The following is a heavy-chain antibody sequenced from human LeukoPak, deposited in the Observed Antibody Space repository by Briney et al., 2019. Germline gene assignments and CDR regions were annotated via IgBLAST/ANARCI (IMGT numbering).Heavy chain of an antibody. Sequence: SQTLSLTCTVSGGSISSGGYYWSWIRQPPGKGLEWIGYIYHSGSTYYNPSLKSRVTISVDRSKNQFSLKLSSVTAADTAMYYCARVRAAAGRYFDYWGQGTLVTVSS. V-gene: IGHV4-30-2*01. CDR1: GGSISSGGYY. CDR2: IYHSGST. D-gene: IGHD6-13*01. CDR3: ARVRAAAGRYFDY. J-gene: IGHJ4*02.